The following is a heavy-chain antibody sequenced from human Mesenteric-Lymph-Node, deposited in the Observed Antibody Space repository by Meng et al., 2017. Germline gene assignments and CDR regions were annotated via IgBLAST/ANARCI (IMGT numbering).Heavy chain of an antibody. D-gene: IGHD3-22*01. J-gene: IGHJ4*02. Sequence: SETLSLTCAVSGYSITTDYHWGWIRQPPGKGLEWIGSIFHRGSTYYNPSLKSRVTMSVETSKNQFSLKLSSVTAADTAVYYCAGTTYYYDSSGYYLFDYWGQGTLVTVSS. CDR2: IFHRGST. CDR3: AGTTYYYDSSGYYLFDY. CDR1: GYSITTDYH. V-gene: IGHV4-38-2*01.